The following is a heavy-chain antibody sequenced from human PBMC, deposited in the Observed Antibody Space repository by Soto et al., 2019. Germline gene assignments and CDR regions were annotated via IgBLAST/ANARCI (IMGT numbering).Heavy chain of an antibody. J-gene: IGHJ4*02. CDR1: GFTFSSYG. D-gene: IGHD2-15*01. CDR2: IWYDGSNK. Sequence: PGGSLRLSCAASGFTFSSYGMHGVRQAPGKGLERVAVIWYDGSNKYYADSVKGRFTISRDNSKNTLYLQMNSLRAEDTAVYYCARDGYCSGGSCYSVPVFDYWGQGTLVTVSS. V-gene: IGHV3-33*01. CDR3: ARDGYCSGGSCYSVPVFDY.